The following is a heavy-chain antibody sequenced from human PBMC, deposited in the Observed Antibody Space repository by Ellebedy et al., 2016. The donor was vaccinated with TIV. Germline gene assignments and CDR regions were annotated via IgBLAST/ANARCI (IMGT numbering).Heavy chain of an antibody. Sequence: PGGSLRLSCAASGFTVSSNYMSWVRQAPGKGLEWVSVIYSSGTTYYADSVKGRFTISRDNFKSTLYLQMNSLRAEDTAVYYCARHLTTMVRGVQYFQHWGQGTLVTVSS. CDR2: IYSSGTT. CDR3: ARHLTTMVRGVQYFQH. CDR1: GFTVSSNY. V-gene: IGHV3-66*04. D-gene: IGHD3-10*01. J-gene: IGHJ1*01.